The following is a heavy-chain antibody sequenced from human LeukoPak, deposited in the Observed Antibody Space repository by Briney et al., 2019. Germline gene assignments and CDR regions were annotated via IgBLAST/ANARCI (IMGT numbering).Heavy chain of an antibody. D-gene: IGHD6-13*01. J-gene: IGHJ4*02. CDR3: ASSGIAAAGTDY. CDR2: INHSGST. V-gene: IGHV4-34*01. Sequence: PSETLSLTCAVYGGSFSGYYWSWIRQPPGKGLERIGEINHSGSTNYNPSLKSRVTISVDTSKNQFSLKLSSVTAADTAVYYCASSGIAAAGTDYWGQGTLVTVSS. CDR1: GGSFSGYY.